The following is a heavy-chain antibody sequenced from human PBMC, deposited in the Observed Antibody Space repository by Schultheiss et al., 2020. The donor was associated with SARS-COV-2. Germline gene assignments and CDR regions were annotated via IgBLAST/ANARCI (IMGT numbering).Heavy chain of an antibody. CDR1: GFTFSSYG. CDR2: ISSSSSTI. Sequence: GGSLRLSCAASGFTFSSYGMHWVRQAPGKGLEWVSYISSSSSTIYYADSVKGRFTISRDNAKNSLYLQMNSLRDEDTAVYYCASIIEYSSPSYPGVYYYYGMDVWGQGTTVTVSS. V-gene: IGHV3-48*02. D-gene: IGHD6-6*01. J-gene: IGHJ6*02. CDR3: ASIIEYSSPSYPGVYYYYGMDV.